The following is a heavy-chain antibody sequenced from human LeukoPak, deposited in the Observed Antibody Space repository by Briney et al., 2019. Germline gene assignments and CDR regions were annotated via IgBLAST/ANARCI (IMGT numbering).Heavy chain of an antibody. CDR2: IYYSGST. J-gene: IGHJ2*01. Sequence: SETLSLTCTVSGGSISGYYYNWIRQPPGKGLEWIGYIYYSGSTNYNPSLKSRVTISLDTSKDQFSLKLSSVTTADTAVYYCARSVVTLYWYFDLWGRGTLVTVSS. D-gene: IGHD4-23*01. CDR1: GGSISGYY. CDR3: ARSVVTLYWYFDL. V-gene: IGHV4-59*01.